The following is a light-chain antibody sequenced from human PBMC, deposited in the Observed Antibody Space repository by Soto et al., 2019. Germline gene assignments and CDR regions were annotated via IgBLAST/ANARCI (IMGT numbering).Light chain of an antibody. CDR3: QSYDSSLSGFYV. CDR2: GNS. CDR1: SSNIGACYD. J-gene: IGLJ1*01. Sequence: QSVLTQPPSVSAAPGQRVTISCTGSSSNIGACYDVHWYQQLPGTAPKLLIYGNSNRPSGVPDRFSGSKSGTSASLAITGLQAEDEADYYCQSYDSSLSGFYVFGTGTKVTVL. V-gene: IGLV1-40*01.